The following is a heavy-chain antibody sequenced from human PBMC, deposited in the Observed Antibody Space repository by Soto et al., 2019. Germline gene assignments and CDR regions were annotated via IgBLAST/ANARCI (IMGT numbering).Heavy chain of an antibody. Sequence: QVQLVESGGGVVQPGRSLRLSCAASGCTFSDYGMHWVRQAPGKGLEWVAVVSYDGSEIYYAESVKGRFTISRDNSKNTLYLQMSSLRREDTAVYYCVRDSYCSSTSCYDGYGGQGTLVTVSS. J-gene: IGHJ4*02. D-gene: IGHD2-2*01. CDR3: VRDSYCSSTSCYDGY. CDR2: VSYDGSEI. V-gene: IGHV3-30*03. CDR1: GCTFSDYG.